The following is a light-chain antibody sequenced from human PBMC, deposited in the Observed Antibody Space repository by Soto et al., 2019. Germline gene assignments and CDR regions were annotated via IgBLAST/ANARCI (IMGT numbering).Light chain of an antibody. CDR3: QQYYSIPWT. Sequence: EIVMTQSPDSLAGSLGERATIKCKSSQSVLYSSNNKNYLAWYQQKPGQPPKLLIYWAYTRESGVTDRLSGSGSETDFTLTISSLQAEDVAVYYCQQYYSIPWTVGQGTKVDIK. CDR1: QSVLYSSNNKNY. CDR2: WAY. J-gene: IGKJ1*01. V-gene: IGKV4-1*01.